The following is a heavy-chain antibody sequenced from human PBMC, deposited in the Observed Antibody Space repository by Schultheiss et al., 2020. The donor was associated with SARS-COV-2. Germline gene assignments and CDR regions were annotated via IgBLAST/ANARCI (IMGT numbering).Heavy chain of an antibody. V-gene: IGHV3-13*01. CDR1: GFTFSSYD. CDR3: ARDPTKLSSSSFGDWFDP. Sequence: GESLKISCAASGFTFSSYDMHWVRQATGKGLEWVSAIGTAGDTYYPGSVKGRFTISRDNSKNTLYLQMNSLRSDDTAVYYCARDPTKLSSSSFGDWFDPWGQGTLVTVSS. D-gene: IGHD6-6*01. CDR2: IGTAGDT. J-gene: IGHJ5*02.